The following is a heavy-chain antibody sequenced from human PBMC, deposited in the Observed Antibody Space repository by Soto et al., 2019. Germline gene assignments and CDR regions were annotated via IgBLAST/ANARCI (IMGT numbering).Heavy chain of an antibody. Sequence: ASVKVSCKASGYTFTSYAMHWVRQAPGQRLEWMGWISAYNGNTNYAQKLQGRVTMTTDTSTSTAYMELRSLRSDDTAVYYCARDLSVLRFLEWLSPSYYYYGMDVWGQGTTVTVSS. CDR1: GYTFTSYA. CDR2: ISAYNGNT. CDR3: ARDLSVLRFLEWLSPSYYYYGMDV. J-gene: IGHJ6*02. V-gene: IGHV1-18*01. D-gene: IGHD3-3*01.